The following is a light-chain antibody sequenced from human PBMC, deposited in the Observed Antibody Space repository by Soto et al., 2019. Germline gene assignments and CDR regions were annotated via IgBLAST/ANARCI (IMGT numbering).Light chain of an antibody. Sequence: EIVMTQSPATLSVSPGERATLSCRARQSVSGNLAWYQQKPGQAPRLLIYGASTRAAGIPARFSGSGSGTEFTLTISSLQSEDVAVYFCQQYNNRWTFGPGTKVEIK. CDR1: QSVSGN. CDR3: QQYNNRWT. CDR2: GAS. V-gene: IGKV3-15*01. J-gene: IGKJ1*01.